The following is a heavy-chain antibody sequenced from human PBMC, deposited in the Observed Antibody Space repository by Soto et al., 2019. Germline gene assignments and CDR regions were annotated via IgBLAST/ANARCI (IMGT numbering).Heavy chain of an antibody. D-gene: IGHD3-22*01. Sequence: EVQLVESGGGLVKPGGSLRLSCAASGFTFSSYSMNWVRQAPGKGLEWVSSISCSSSYIYYADSVKGRFTISRDNAKNSLYLQMNSVRAEDTAVYYCARVVDYCDPYYYYGIDVWGQGATVTVSS. J-gene: IGHJ6*02. CDR2: ISCSSSYI. CDR3: ARVVDYCDPYYYYGIDV. CDR1: GFTFSSYS. V-gene: IGHV3-21*01.